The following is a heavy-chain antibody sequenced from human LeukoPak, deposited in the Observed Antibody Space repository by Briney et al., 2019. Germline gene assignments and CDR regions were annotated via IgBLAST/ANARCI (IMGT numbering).Heavy chain of an antibody. D-gene: IGHD1-26*01. CDR2: IYTSGST. CDR1: GGSISSYY. J-gene: IGHJ1*01. CDR3: ARGGGSYYTEYFQH. V-gene: IGHV4-4*07. Sequence: PSETLSLTCTVSGGSISSYYWSWIRQPAGKGLEWIGRIYTSGSTNYNPSLKSRFTMSVDTSKNQFSLKLSSVTAADTAVYYCARGGGSYYTEYFQHWGQGTLVTVSS.